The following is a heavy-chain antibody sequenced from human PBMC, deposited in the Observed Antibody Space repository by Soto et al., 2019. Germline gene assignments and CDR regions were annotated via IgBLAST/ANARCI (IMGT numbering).Heavy chain of an antibody. CDR3: ARDPGEWLLYVYY. V-gene: IGHV3-33*01. CDR2: IWYDGSNK. CDR1: GFTFSSYG. D-gene: IGHD3-3*01. J-gene: IGHJ4*02. Sequence: QVQLVESGGGVVQPGRSLRLSCAASGFTFSSYGMHWVRQAPGKGLEWVAVIWYDGSNKYYADSVKGRFTISRDDSKKTLYLQMNSLRAEDTAVYYCARDPGEWLLYVYYWGQGTLVTVSS.